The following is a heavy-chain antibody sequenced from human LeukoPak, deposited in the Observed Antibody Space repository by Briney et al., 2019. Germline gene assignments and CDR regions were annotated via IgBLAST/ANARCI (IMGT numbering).Heavy chain of an antibody. Sequence: PGGSLRLSCAASGFTFSSYGMHWVRQAPGKGLEWVAVISYDGSNKYYADSVKGRFTISRDNSKNTLYLQMNSLRAEDTAVYYCAKDRRDGYLGYWGQGTLVNVSS. CDR1: GFTFSSYG. CDR3: AKDRRDGYLGY. CDR2: ISYDGSNK. V-gene: IGHV3-30*18. D-gene: IGHD5-24*01. J-gene: IGHJ4*02.